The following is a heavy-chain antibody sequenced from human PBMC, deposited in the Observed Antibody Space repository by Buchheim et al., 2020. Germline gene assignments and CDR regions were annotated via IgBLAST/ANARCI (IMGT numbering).Heavy chain of an antibody. Sequence: QLQLQESGPGLVKPSETLSLTCTVSGGSISSSSYYWGWIRQPPGKGLEWIGGIYYSGSTHYNPSLKSRVTISVDKSQNQFSLKLSSVTAADTAVYYCARHSPAGEQWLVLSWFDPWGQGTL. V-gene: IGHV4-39*01. CDR1: GGSISSSSYY. J-gene: IGHJ5*02. CDR3: ARHSPAGEQWLVLSWFDP. D-gene: IGHD6-19*01. CDR2: IYYSGST.